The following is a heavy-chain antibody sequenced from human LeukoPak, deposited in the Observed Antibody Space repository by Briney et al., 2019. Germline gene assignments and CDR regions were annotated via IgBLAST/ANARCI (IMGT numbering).Heavy chain of an antibody. V-gene: IGHV4-4*02. CDR3: ASKNYGDYGEFHN. Sequence: SGTLSLTCAVSGGSISSSNWWNWVRQPPGKGLEWIGEIYHSGSTNYNPSLKSRVTITVDKSKNQFSLKLSSVTAADTAVYYCASKNYGDYGEFHNWGQGTLVTVSS. CDR1: GGSISSSNW. J-gene: IGHJ4*02. D-gene: IGHD4-17*01. CDR2: IYHSGST.